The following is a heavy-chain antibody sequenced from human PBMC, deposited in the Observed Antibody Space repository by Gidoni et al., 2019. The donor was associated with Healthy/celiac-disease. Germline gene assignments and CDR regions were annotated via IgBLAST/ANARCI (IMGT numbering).Heavy chain of an antibody. V-gene: IGHV4-39*01. J-gene: IGHJ4*02. D-gene: IGHD6-13*01. Sequence: DGLEWIGSIYYSGSNYYNPSLKSRVPISVDTSKNQFSLKLSSVTAADTAVYYCARHPIPQQLDPMYYFDYWGQGTLVTVSS. CDR3: ARHPIPQQLDPMYYFDY. CDR2: IYYSGSN.